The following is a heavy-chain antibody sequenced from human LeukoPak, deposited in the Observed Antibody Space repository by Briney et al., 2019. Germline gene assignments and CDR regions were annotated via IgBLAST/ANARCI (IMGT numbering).Heavy chain of an antibody. Sequence: GGSLRLSCAASGFTFSSYAMGWVRQAPGKGLEWVSTITTSDGNTYYADSVKGRLTVSRDNSKNTLYLQMNSLRAEDTAVYYCAKDGGLWVSAHWGDSWGRGTLVTVSS. J-gene: IGHJ4*02. D-gene: IGHD7-27*01. V-gene: IGHV3-23*01. CDR2: ITTSDGNT. CDR1: GFTFSSYA. CDR3: AKDGGLWVSAHWGDS.